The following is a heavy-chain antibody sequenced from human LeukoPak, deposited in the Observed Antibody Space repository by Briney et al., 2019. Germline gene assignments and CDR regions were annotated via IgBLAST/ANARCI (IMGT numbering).Heavy chain of an antibody. CDR2: IRYDGSNK. CDR1: GFTFSSYG. CDR3: AKDHHPSNTIFGVVTTRGDYFDY. J-gene: IGHJ4*02. D-gene: IGHD3-3*01. Sequence: TGGSLRLSCAASGFTFSSYGMHWVRQAPGKGLEWVAFIRYDGSNKYYADSVKGRFTISRDNSKNTLYLQMNSLRAEDTAVYYCAKDHHPSNTIFGVVTTRGDYFDYWGQGTLVTVSS. V-gene: IGHV3-30*02.